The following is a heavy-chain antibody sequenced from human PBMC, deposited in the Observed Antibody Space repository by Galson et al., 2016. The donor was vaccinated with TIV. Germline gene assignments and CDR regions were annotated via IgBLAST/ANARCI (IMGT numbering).Heavy chain of an antibody. V-gene: IGHV4-59*12. CDR3: AREEAEAGMGSDAFDI. J-gene: IGHJ3*02. Sequence: ETLSLTCSISGGSISTYYWNWIRQPPGKGLEWLGYVFYSGSTSYNPSLKGRATISVDTSKSQFSLNLKSVTDADTAIYYCAREEAEAGMGSDAFDIWGLGTMVTVSS. CDR1: GGSISTYY. D-gene: IGHD6-13*01. CDR2: VFYSGST.